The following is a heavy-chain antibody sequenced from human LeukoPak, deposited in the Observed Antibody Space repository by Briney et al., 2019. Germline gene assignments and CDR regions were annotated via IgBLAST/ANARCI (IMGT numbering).Heavy chain of an antibody. Sequence: SVKVSCKASGGTFSSYAISWVRQAPGQGLEWMGRIIPILGIANYAQKFQGRVTITADKSTSTAYMELSSLRSEDTAVYYCARLFRSGWQKAAFDIWGQGTMVTVSS. V-gene: IGHV1-69*04. D-gene: IGHD6-19*01. CDR1: GGTFSSYA. J-gene: IGHJ3*02. CDR3: ARLFRSGWQKAAFDI. CDR2: IIPILGIA.